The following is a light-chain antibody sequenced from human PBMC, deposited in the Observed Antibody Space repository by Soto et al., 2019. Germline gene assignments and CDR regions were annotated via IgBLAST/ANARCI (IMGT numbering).Light chain of an antibody. J-gene: IGLJ3*02. CDR3: GTWDSRLSSWV. CDR1: SATIGNNY. V-gene: IGLV1-51*01. Sequence: QSPLNHTRAVSVSPGQAVTISCYGGSATIGNNYVSWYQQFPGTAPQLLIYDNNKRPSGIPDRFSGSKSGTSATLGITALQTGDEADYYCGTWDSRLSSWVCGGGTK. CDR2: DNN.